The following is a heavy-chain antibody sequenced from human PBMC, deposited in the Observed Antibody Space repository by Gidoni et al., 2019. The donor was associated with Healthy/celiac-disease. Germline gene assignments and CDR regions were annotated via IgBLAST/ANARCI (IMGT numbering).Heavy chain of an antibody. Sequence: QVQLQQWGAGLLKPSETLSLTCAVYGGSFSGYYWSWIRQPPGKGLEWIGEINHSGSTNYNPSLKSRVTISVDTSKNQFSLKLSSVTAADTAVYYCARGSLGYCSGGSCYAYREFDYWGQGTLVTVSS. CDR1: GGSFSGYY. CDR2: INHSGST. V-gene: IGHV4-34*01. CDR3: ARGSLGYCSGGSCYAYREFDY. J-gene: IGHJ4*02. D-gene: IGHD2-15*01.